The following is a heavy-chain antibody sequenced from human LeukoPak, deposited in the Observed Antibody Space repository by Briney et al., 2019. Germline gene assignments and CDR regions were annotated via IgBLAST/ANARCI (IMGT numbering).Heavy chain of an antibody. D-gene: IGHD3-3*01. J-gene: IGHJ3*02. CDR3: ASSDERSGYFTAGAFDI. Sequence: SETLSLTCTVSGGSISSYYWSWIRQPPGKGLEWIGYIYYSGSTNYNPSLKSRVTISVDTSKNQFSLKLSSVTAADTAVYYCASSDERSGYFTAGAFDIWGQGTMVTVSS. CDR1: GGSISSYY. CDR2: IYYSGST. V-gene: IGHV4-59*01.